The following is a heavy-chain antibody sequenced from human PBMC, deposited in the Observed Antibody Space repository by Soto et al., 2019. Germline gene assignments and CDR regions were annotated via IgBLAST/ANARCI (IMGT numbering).Heavy chain of an antibody. J-gene: IGHJ6*02. D-gene: IGHD7-27*01. V-gene: IGHV5-10-1*01. CDR2: IDPGDSYT. CDR3: ARQMGNYYYYGLDV. Sequence: HGESLKISCEGSGYIFTSYWISWVRQMPGKGLEWLGRIDPGDSYTNYSPSLQGHVTISADKSITTAYLQWSSLEASDTAIYYCARQMGNYYYYGLDVWGQGTTVTVSS. CDR1: GYIFTSYW.